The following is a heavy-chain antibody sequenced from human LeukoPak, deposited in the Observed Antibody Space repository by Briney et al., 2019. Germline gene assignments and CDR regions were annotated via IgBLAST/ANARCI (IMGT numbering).Heavy chain of an antibody. CDR1: GFTFSSYA. CDR2: ISGSGGST. CDR3: AKVWGSGWYFGWFDP. D-gene: IGHD6-19*01. V-gene: IGHV3-23*01. J-gene: IGHJ5*02. Sequence: PGGSLRLSCAASGFTFSSYAMSWVRQAPGKGLEWVSAISGSGGSTYYADSVKGRFTISRDNSKNTLYLQMNSLRAEDTAVYYCAKVWGSGWYFGWFDPWGQGTLVTVSS.